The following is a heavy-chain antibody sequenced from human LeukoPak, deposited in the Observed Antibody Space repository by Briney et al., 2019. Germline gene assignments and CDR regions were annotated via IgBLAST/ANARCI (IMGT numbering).Heavy chain of an antibody. CDR1: GFTFSSYS. Sequence: PGGSLRLSCAASGFTFSSYSMNWVRQAPGEGLEWVSSISSSSSYIYYADSVKGRFTISRDNAKKSLYLQMNSLRAEDTAVYYCARTYYYDSSGYYPPAPFDYWGQGTLVTVSS. J-gene: IGHJ4*02. CDR2: ISSSSSYI. D-gene: IGHD3-22*01. V-gene: IGHV3-21*01. CDR3: ARTYYYDSSGYYPPAPFDY.